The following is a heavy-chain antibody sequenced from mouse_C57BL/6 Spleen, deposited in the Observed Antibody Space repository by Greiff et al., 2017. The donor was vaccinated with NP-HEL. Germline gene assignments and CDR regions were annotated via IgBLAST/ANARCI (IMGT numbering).Heavy chain of an antibody. Sequence: VQLQQSGPELVKPGASVKISCKASGYSFTDYNMNWVKQSNGKSLEWIGVINPNYGTTSYNQKFKGKATLTVDQSSSTAYMQLNSLTSEDSAVYYCAGWDGNCVQWYFDVWGTGTTVTVSS. J-gene: IGHJ1*03. CDR2: INPNYGTT. D-gene: IGHD2-1*01. V-gene: IGHV1-39*01. CDR1: GYSFTDYN. CDR3: AGWDGNCVQWYFDV.